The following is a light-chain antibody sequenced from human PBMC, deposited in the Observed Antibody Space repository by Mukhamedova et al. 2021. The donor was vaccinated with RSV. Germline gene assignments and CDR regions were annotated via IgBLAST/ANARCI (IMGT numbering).Light chain of an antibody. J-gene: IGKJ4*01. CDR3: QHYDSAPLT. V-gene: IGKV1-27*01. CDR2: AAS. Sequence: WYQRRVHGKPPTLLIDAASTLQSGVPSRFSGSGSGTYFTLTISRLQPEDVATYYCQHYDSAPLTFGGGTKVEIK.